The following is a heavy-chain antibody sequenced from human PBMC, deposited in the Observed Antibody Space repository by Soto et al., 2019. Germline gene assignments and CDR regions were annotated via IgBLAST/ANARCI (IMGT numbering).Heavy chain of an antibody. CDR1: GDTFSTYT. Sequence: QVQLVQSGAEVKKPGSSVKVSCKASGDTFSTYTITWMRQAPGQGLEWMGGIIPRSATSNYAQNSQGRVTITADESTNTAYMDLSSLRSQDSAVYYCAREDLVLVPPTVNSDYYYYAMDVWGQGTTVTVSS. CDR3: AREDLVLVPPTVNSDYYYYAMDV. D-gene: IGHD2-2*01. J-gene: IGHJ6*02. V-gene: IGHV1-69*12. CDR2: IIPRSATS.